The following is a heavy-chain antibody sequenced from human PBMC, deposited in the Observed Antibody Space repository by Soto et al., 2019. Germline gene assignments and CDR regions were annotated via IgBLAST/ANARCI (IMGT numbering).Heavy chain of an antibody. V-gene: IGHV4-59*01. CDR2: IYYSGST. CDR3: ARAAYSTYYYYYGMDV. J-gene: IGHJ6*02. CDR1: GGSISSYY. Sequence: SETLSLTCTVSGGSISSYYWSWIRQPPGKGLEWIGYIYYSGSTNYNPSLKSRVTISVDTSKNQFSLKLSSVTAADTAVYYCARAAYSTYYYYYGMDVWGQGTLVTVSS. D-gene: IGHD6-13*01.